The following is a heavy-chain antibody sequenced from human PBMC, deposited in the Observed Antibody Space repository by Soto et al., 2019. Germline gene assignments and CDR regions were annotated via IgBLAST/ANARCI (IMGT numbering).Heavy chain of an antibody. J-gene: IGHJ4*02. V-gene: IGHV3-48*01. CDR2: ISTSSSSI. CDR3: ARDQSN. Sequence: EVQLVESGGGLVQPGGSLRLSCAASGFTFSSYSMNWVRQAPGKGLEWVSYISTSSSSIYYADSVKGRFTISRDNAKNSLYLQMNSLRVGDTAVYYWARDQSNWGQGTLVTVSS. CDR1: GFTFSSYS.